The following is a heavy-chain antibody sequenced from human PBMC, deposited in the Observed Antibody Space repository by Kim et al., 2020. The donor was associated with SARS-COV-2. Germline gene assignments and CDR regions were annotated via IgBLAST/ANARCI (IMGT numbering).Heavy chain of an antibody. CDR2: IYYSGST. Sequence: SETLSLTCTVSGGSISSSSYYWGWIRQPPGKGLEWIGSIYYSGSTYYNPSLKSRVTISVDTSKNQFSLKLSSVTAADTAVYYCARTNYYDSSGYYDWGQGTLVTVSS. D-gene: IGHD3-22*01. CDR1: GGSISSSSYY. J-gene: IGHJ4*02. CDR3: ARTNYYDSSGYYD. V-gene: IGHV4-39*01.